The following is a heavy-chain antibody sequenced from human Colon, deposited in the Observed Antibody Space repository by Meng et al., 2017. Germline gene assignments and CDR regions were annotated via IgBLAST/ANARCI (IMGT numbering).Heavy chain of an antibody. J-gene: IGHJ6*02. CDR2: VYHSGDT. CDR1: GGSVSSASHY. Sequence: SDTLSLTCTVSGGSVSSASHYWSWIRQSPGKGLEWIGHVYHSGDTNYNPSLKSRVTLSVDTSKNQFSLKLTSVTAADTAVYYCAKTSSNWFTSYNGMDVWGQGTTVTVSS. D-gene: IGHD6-13*01. CDR3: AKTSSNWFTSYNGMDV. V-gene: IGHV4-61*01.